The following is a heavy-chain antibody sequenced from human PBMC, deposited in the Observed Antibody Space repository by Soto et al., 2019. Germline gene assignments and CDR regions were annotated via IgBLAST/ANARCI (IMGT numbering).Heavy chain of an antibody. V-gene: IGHV3-30-3*01. J-gene: IGHJ3*02. CDR1: RFIFSSYD. CDR3: ASDRYNRDAFEI. Sequence: QVQLVESGGGVVQPGRSLRLSCVASRFIFSSYDMHWVRQAPGKGLAWVAVISYDGSNKYYVDSVEGRFTISRDNSKNTLYLQMNSLRVEDTAMYYCASDRYNRDAFEIWGQGTVVTVSS. D-gene: IGHD1-20*01. CDR2: ISYDGSNK.